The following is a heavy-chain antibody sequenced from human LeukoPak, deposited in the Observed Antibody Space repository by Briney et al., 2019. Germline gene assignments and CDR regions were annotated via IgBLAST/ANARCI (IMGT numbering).Heavy chain of an antibody. CDR2: IRDSGATT. CDR3: AKGRLELDVDFEF. J-gene: IGHJ4*02. V-gene: IGHV3-23*01. Sequence: GGSLRLSCVASGFTFRSDAMSWVRQAPGKGLEWVSTIRDSGATTYYADSVKGRFTISRDNSKNMLYLQMNSLRVEDTAVYYCAKGRLELDVDFEFRGQGALVTVSS. CDR1: GFTFRSDA. D-gene: IGHD3/OR15-3a*01.